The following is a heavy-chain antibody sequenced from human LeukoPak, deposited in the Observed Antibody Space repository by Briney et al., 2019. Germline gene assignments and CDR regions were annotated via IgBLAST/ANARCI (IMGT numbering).Heavy chain of an antibody. CDR1: GYDFISYG. D-gene: IGHD1-26*01. J-gene: IGHJ5*02. CDR2: ISAYNGNT. V-gene: IGHV1-18*01. Sequence: ASVKVSCKASGYDFISYGVNWVRQAPGQGLEWMGWISAYNGNTKYSQKFQGRVTITRDTSASTAYMELSSLRSEDTAVYYCARDRHSGSYDTFDPWGQGTLVTVSS. CDR3: ARDRHSGSYDTFDP.